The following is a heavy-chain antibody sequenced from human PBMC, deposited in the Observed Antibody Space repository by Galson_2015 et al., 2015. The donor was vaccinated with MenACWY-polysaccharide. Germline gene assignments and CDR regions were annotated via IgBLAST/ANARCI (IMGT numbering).Heavy chain of an antibody. CDR2: IYYTETT. CDR1: GDSLSSYY. D-gene: IGHD6-19*01. CDR3: ARTHSRGWYAVDY. V-gene: IGHV4-59*01. Sequence: SETLSLTCTVSGDSLSSYYWSWIRQPPGKGLEWIGYIYYTETTNYNPSLKSRVTISVDTSKNQFSLKLNSVTAADTAVYYCARTHSRGWYAVDYWGQGTLVTVSS. J-gene: IGHJ4*02.